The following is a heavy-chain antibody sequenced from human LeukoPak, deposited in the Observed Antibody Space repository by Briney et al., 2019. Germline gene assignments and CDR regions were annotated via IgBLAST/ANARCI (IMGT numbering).Heavy chain of an antibody. CDR1: GYTFTSYG. V-gene: IGHV1-18*01. J-gene: IGHJ4*02. CDR3: ASQDFYDSSGYYQPNFDY. Sequence: ASVKVSCKASGYTFTSYGISWVRQAPGQGLEWMGWISAYNGNTNYAQKLQGRVTMTTDTSTSTAYMELRSLRSDDTAVYYCASQDFYDSSGYYQPNFDYWGQGTLVTVSS. D-gene: IGHD3-22*01. CDR2: ISAYNGNT.